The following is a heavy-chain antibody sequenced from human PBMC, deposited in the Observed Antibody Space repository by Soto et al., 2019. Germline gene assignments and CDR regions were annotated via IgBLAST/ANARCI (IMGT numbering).Heavy chain of an antibody. D-gene: IGHD3-10*01. Sequence: SETLSLTCAVYGGSFSGYYWSWIRQPPGKGLEWIGEINHSGSTNYNPSLKSRVTISVDTSKNQFSLKLSSVTVADTAVYYCARNHPTSYYYGSGSYPNWFDPWGQGTLVTVSS. V-gene: IGHV4-34*01. J-gene: IGHJ5*02. CDR3: ARNHPTSYYYGSGSYPNWFDP. CDR2: INHSGST. CDR1: GGSFSGYY.